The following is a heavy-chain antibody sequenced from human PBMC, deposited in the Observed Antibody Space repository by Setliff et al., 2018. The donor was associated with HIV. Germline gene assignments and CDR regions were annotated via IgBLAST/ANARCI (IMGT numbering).Heavy chain of an antibody. CDR3: ARDLKRPNSNFWGGYPIPFDS. D-gene: IGHD3-3*01. CDR1: GYTFTTFG. Sequence: GASVKVSCKASGYTFTTFGLSWVRQAPGQGLEWMGWINTETGTPMYAQGFTGRFVFSLDTSVSTAYLQISSLKAEDTAVYFCARDLKRPNSNFWGGYPIPFDSWGQGTLVTVSS. J-gene: IGHJ4*02. CDR2: INTETGTP. V-gene: IGHV7-4-1*02.